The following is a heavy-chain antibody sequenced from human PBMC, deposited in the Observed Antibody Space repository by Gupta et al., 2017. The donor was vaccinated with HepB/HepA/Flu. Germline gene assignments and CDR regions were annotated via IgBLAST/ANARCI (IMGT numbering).Heavy chain of an antibody. CDR2: IYYSGST. CDR3: ARTLYDILTGRPPAFDY. CDR1: GGSISSSSYY. D-gene: IGHD3-9*01. J-gene: IGHJ4*02. V-gene: IGHV4-39*01. Sequence: QLQLQESGPGLVKPSETLSLTCTVSGGSISSSSYYWGWIRQPPGKGPGWRGGIYYSGSTYYNPSLKSRVTISVDTSKNQFSLKLSSVTAADTAVYYCARTLYDILTGRPPAFDYWGQGTLVTVSS.